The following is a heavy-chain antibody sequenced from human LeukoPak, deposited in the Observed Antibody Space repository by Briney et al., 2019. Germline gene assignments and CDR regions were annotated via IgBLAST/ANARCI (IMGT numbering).Heavy chain of an antibody. CDR2: ISYDGSNK. D-gene: IGHD3-10*01. CDR1: GFTFSSYA. J-gene: IGHJ4*02. V-gene: IGHV3-30*04. CDR3: ARAYGSGSFVYFDY. Sequence: GRSPRLSCAASGFTFSSYAMHWVRQAPGKGLEWVAVISYDGSNKYYADSVKGRFTISRDNSKNTLYLQMNSLRAEDTAVYYCARAYGSGSFVYFDYWGQGTLVTVSS.